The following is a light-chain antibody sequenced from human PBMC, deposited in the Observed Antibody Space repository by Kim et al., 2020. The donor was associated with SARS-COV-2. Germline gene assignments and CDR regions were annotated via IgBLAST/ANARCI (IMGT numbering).Light chain of an antibody. J-gene: IGLJ1*01. Sequence: RVTISCSGSSSNIGSNTVNWYQQLPGTAPKLLIYSNNQRPSGVPDRFSGSKSGTSASLAISGLQSEDEADYYCAAWDDSLNGPYVFGTGTQLTVL. V-gene: IGLV1-44*01. CDR3: AAWDDSLNGPYV. CDR2: SNN. CDR1: SSNIGSNT.